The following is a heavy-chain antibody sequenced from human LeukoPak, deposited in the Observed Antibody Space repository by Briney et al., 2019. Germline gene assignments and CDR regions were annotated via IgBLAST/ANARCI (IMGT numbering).Heavy chain of an antibody. CDR1: GFTFKNYD. Sequence: GGTLRLSCEASGFTFKNYDMTWVRQAPGKGLEWVSGIRGSGVSTSYADSVKGRFTISRDKSKNMLYLFMDNLRAEDTAVYYCALLGGKLLWRIDYWGQGTRVTVSS. V-gene: IGHV3-23*01. CDR2: IRGSGVST. J-gene: IGHJ4*02. CDR3: ALLGGKLLWRIDY. D-gene: IGHD3-10*01.